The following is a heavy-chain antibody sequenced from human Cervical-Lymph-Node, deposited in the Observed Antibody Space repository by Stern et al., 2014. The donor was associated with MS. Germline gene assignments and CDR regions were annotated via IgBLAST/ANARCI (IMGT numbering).Heavy chain of an antibody. Sequence: MQLVQSGPEVKKPGTSVKVSCKASGFTFTSSAVQWVRQARGQRLEWIGWIFVGSGNTNYAQKFQERVTITRDMSTSTAYMELSSLRSEDTAVYYCAAINDYYDSSGYDAFDIWGQGTMVTVSS. J-gene: IGHJ3*02. CDR3: AAINDYYDSSGYDAFDI. V-gene: IGHV1-58*01. CDR2: IFVGSGNT. CDR1: GFTFTSSA. D-gene: IGHD3-22*01.